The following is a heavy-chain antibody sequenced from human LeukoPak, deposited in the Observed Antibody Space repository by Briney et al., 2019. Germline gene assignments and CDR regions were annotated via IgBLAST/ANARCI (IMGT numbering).Heavy chain of an antibody. D-gene: IGHD6-19*01. CDR1: GGTFSSYA. Sequence: SVKVSCTASGGTFSSYAISWVRQAPGQGLEWMGGIIPIFGTANYAQKFQGRVTITADESTSTAYMELSSLRSEDTAVYYCARDPGIAVAGMILYYFDYWGQGTLVTVSS. CDR2: IIPIFGTA. V-gene: IGHV1-69*13. J-gene: IGHJ4*02. CDR3: ARDPGIAVAGMILYYFDY.